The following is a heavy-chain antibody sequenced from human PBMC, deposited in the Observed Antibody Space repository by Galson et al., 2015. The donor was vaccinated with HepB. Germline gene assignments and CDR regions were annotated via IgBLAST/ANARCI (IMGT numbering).Heavy chain of an antibody. CDR3: ARENDYCCDY. D-gene: IGHD1-1*01. J-gene: IGHJ4*02. Sequence: SLRLSCAASGFTFSYYSMNWVRQAPGKGLEWVSYISSSGSTMYYADSVQGRFTISRDNAKNSLYLRMNSLRAEDTAVYFCARENDYCCDYWGQGTLVTVSS. V-gene: IGHV3-48*01. CDR2: ISSSGSTM. CDR1: GFTFSYYS.